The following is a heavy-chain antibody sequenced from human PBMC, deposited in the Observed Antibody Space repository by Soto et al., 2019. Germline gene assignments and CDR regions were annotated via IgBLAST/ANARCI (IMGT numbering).Heavy chain of an antibody. CDR3: VKDMGQAAVGITYTYGLDV. D-gene: IGHD6-13*01. CDR2: LSSNGIGT. V-gene: IGHV3-64D*06. CDR1: VFTVRSFG. Sequence: PGGSMLLGCSGCVFTVRSFGMHWVRQAPGKVLEHVSTLSSNGIGTYYADSVKGRFTFSRDTSKNTLYLQMSSLRTEDTAVYYCVKDMGQAAVGITYTYGLDVWGLGTTVTVPS. J-gene: IGHJ6*02.